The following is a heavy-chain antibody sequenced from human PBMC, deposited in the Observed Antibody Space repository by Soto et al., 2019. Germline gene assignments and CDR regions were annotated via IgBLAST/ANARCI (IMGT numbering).Heavy chain of an antibody. Sequence: QVQLQQWGAGLLKPSETLSLTCAVYGGSFSGYYWTWIRQPPGTGLEWIGEINHSGSTNYNPSLKSRATIPLATAKSQFSLKLTSVTAADPAVYYCARDQITGLFDYWGQGTLVTVSS. V-gene: IGHV4-34*01. J-gene: IGHJ4*02. D-gene: IGHD2-8*02. CDR3: ARDQITGLFDY. CDR1: GGSFSGYY. CDR2: INHSGST.